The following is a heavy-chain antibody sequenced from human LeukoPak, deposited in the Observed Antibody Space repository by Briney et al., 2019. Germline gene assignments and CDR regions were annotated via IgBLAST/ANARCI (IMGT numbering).Heavy chain of an antibody. CDR1: GGTFSSYT. V-gene: IGHV1-69*02. CDR3: ASEQWLVSGDY. D-gene: IGHD6-19*01. J-gene: IGHJ4*02. Sequence: ASVKVSCKASGGTFSSYTISWVRQAPGQGLEWMGRIIPILGIANYAQKFQGRATITADKSTSTAYMELSSLRSEDTAVYYCASEQWLVSGDYWGQGTLVTVSS. CDR2: IIPILGIA.